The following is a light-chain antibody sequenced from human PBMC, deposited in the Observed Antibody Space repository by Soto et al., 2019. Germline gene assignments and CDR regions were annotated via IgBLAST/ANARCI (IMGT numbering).Light chain of an antibody. CDR3: QLRRT. CDR1: QSVSSSY. V-gene: IGKV3-20*01. CDR2: GAS. J-gene: IGKJ1*01. Sequence: EIVLTQSPGTLSLSPGERATLSCRASQSVSSSYLAWYQQKPGQAPRLLIYGASSRATGIPDRFSGSGSGTDFTLTISRLEPEDFAVYYCQLRRTFSQGTKVDIK.